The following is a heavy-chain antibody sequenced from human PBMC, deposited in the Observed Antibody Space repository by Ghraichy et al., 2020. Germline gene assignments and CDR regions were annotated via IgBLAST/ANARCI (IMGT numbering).Heavy chain of an antibody. CDR1: GVTVSNYN. V-gene: IGHV3-21*01. Sequence: GESLNISCAASGVTVSNYNMNWVRQAPGKGLEWVSSISFGGSYIFYADSVKGRFTISRDNAKNSLYLEMNSLRVEDTAVYYCASPGAPGTDRAYNWFDSWGQGTLVTVSS. D-gene: IGHD1-7*01. CDR2: ISFGGSYI. J-gene: IGHJ5*01. CDR3: ASPGAPGTDRAYNWFDS.